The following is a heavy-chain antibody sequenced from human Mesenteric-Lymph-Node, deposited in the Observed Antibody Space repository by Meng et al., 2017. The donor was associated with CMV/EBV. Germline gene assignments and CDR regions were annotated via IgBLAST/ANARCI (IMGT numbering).Heavy chain of an antibody. D-gene: IGHD2-15*01. CDR1: GYTFTGYQ. V-gene: IGHV1-2*06. J-gene: IGHJ5*02. CDR3: AREGWNWFDP. CDR2: INPNTGDT. Sequence: ASVKVSCKASGYTFTGYQMHWVRQAPGQGPEWMGRINPNTGDTNYAQKFQGRVTMPRDTSISTAYMELSRLRSDDTAVYYCAREGWNWFDPWGQGTLVTVSS.